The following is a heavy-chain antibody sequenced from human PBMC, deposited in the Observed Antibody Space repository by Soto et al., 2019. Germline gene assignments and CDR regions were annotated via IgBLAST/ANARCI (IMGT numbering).Heavy chain of an antibody. CDR2: ISGSGGST. J-gene: IGHJ4*02. D-gene: IGHD1-20*01. CDR1: GFTFSSYA. V-gene: IGHV3-23*01. Sequence: EVQLLESGGGLVQPGGSLRLSCAASGFTFSSYAMSWVRQAPGKGLEWVSAISGSGGSTYYADSVKGRFTISRDNSKNTLYLQRKSLRSEDTAVYYCAKRGGYRYNWNDEVYWGQGTLVTVSS. CDR3: AKRGGYRYNWNDEVY.